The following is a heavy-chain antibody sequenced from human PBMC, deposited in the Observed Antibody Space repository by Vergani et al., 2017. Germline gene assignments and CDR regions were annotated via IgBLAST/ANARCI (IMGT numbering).Heavy chain of an antibody. CDR2: ISYDGSNK. V-gene: IGHV3-30-3*01. Sequence: QVQLVESGGGVVQPGRSLRLSCAASGFTFSSYALHWVRQAPGKGLEWVAVISYDGSNKYYADSVKGRFTISRDNSKNTLYLQMNSLRAEDTAVYYCEREGIAAGGYYWGQGTLVTVSS. CDR3: EREGIAAGGYY. D-gene: IGHD6-13*01. J-gene: IGHJ4*02. CDR1: GFTFSSYA.